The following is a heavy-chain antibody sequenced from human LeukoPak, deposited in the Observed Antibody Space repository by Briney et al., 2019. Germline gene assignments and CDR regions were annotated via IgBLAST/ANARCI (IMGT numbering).Heavy chain of an antibody. CDR2: ISSSGSTI. V-gene: IGHV3-48*03. CDR1: GFTFSSYE. D-gene: IGHD1-1*01. Sequence: GGSLRLSCAASGFTFSSYEMNWVRQAPGKGLEWVSYISSSGSTIYYADSVKGRFTISRDNAKNSLYLQMNSLRAEDTAVYYCASVPWNARDAFDIWGQGTMVTVSS. CDR3: ASVPWNARDAFDI. J-gene: IGHJ3*02.